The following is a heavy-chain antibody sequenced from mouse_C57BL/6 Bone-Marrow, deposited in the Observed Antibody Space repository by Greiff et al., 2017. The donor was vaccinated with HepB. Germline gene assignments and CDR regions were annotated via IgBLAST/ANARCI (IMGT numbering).Heavy chain of an antibody. D-gene: IGHD3-1*01. Sequence: EVQVVESGGGLVKPGGSLKLSCAASGFTFSSYAMSWVRQTPEKRLEWVATISDGGSYTYYPDNVKGRFTISRDNAKNNLYLQMSHLKSEDTAMYYCARDRAAWYFDVWGTGTTVTVSS. CDR3: ARDRAAWYFDV. CDR1: GFTFSSYA. CDR2: ISDGGSYT. J-gene: IGHJ1*03. V-gene: IGHV5-4*01.